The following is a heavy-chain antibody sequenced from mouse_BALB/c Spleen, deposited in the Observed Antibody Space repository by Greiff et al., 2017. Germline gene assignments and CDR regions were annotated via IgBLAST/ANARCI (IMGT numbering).Heavy chain of an antibody. Sequence: VQGVESGPGLVQPSQSLSITCTVSGFSLTSYGVHWVRQSPGKGLEWLGVIWSGGSTDYNAAFISRLSISKDNSKSQVFFKMNSLQANDTAIYYCARSLRWSDAMDYWGQGTSVTVSS. CDR1: GFSLTSYG. CDR2: IWSGGST. V-gene: IGHV2-2*02. J-gene: IGHJ4*01. D-gene: IGHD2-3*01. CDR3: ARSLRWSDAMDY.